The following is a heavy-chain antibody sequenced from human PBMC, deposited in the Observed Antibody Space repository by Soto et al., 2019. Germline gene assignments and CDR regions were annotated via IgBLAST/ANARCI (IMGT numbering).Heavy chain of an antibody. J-gene: IGHJ6*02. Sequence: QVKLVQSGAEVKKPGSSVKVSCRASGGTFNNYAINWVRQAPGQGLEWMGGIIPIFGTPTDAPKCLGRITITADVATNTVYMELRSLRSDDTAVYYCAKDREVGAGYYCYGMDVWGQGTTVTVSS. V-gene: IGHV1-69*01. CDR3: AKDREVGAGYYCYGMDV. D-gene: IGHD1-26*01. CDR2: IIPIFGTP. CDR1: GGTFNNYA.